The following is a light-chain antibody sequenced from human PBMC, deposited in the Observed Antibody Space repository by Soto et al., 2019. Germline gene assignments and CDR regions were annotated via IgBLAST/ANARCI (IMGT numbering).Light chain of an antibody. V-gene: IGKV3-11*01. J-gene: IGKJ1*01. Sequence: EIVLTQSPATLSLSPGERATLSCRASQSITNYLAWYQQKPGQAPRLLIYDATEKATGIPDRFSGSGSGTDFTLTISSLEPEDFAVYYCQQRSNWPAFGQGTKVDIK. CDR2: DAT. CDR3: QQRSNWPA. CDR1: QSITNY.